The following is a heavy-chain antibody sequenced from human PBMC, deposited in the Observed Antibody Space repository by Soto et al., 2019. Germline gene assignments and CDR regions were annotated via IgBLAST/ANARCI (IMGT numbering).Heavy chain of an antibody. CDR3: ARGGSGYTWFNEF. D-gene: IGHD3-22*01. J-gene: IGHJ4*02. CDR1: GALFSSYP. Sequence: QEQLVQSGAEVKKPGSSVKVSCKASGALFSSYPISWVRQVPGQGLEWMGGIIPVFQTAYYTQRFQGRVTITADESTNTAYMELSSLRSEDTAIFYCARGGSGYTWFNEFWGQGTLVTVSS. CDR2: IIPVFQTA. V-gene: IGHV1-69*01.